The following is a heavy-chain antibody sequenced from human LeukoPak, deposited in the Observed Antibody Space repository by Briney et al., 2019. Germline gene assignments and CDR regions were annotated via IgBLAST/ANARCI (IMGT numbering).Heavy chain of an antibody. V-gene: IGHV1-46*01. CDR1: GYTFTSYY. D-gene: IGHD3-9*01. Sequence: GASVKDSCKASGYTFTSYYMHWVRQAPGQGLEWMGIINPSGGGTSYAQKFQGRVTMNRDTSTSTVYMELSSLRSEDTAVYYCARGQYYDILTGFFDYWGQGTLVTVSS. J-gene: IGHJ4*02. CDR3: ARGQYYDILTGFFDY. CDR2: INPSGGGT.